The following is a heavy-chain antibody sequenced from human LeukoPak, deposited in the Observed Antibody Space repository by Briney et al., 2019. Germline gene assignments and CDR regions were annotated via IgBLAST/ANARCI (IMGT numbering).Heavy chain of an antibody. D-gene: IGHD4-17*01. V-gene: IGHV3-21*01. CDR1: GFTFSTYN. Sequence: GESLRLSCAASGFTFSTYNMNWVRQAPGKGLEWVSSITSSSSYIYYADSVKGRFTISRDNSKNTLYLQMNSLRAEDTAVYYCATYYGDVGTSWIYYYYMDVWGKGTTVTISS. CDR2: ITSSSSYI. J-gene: IGHJ6*03. CDR3: ATYYGDVGTSWIYYYYMDV.